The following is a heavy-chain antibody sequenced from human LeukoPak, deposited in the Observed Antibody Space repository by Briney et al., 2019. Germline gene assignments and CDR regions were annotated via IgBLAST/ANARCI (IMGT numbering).Heavy chain of an antibody. CDR1: GGSITTYY. CDR3: ARRGPGGRAFDI. J-gene: IGHJ3*02. CDR2: SSNNGST. D-gene: IGHD3-10*01. Sequence: SETLSLTCTVSGGSITTYYWSWVRQPRGKGLEWIGYSSNNGSTKYNPSLKSRVTISVDTSMNQFSLRLKSMTAADTAVYYCARRGPGGRAFDIWGQGTMVPVSS. V-gene: IGHV4-59*08.